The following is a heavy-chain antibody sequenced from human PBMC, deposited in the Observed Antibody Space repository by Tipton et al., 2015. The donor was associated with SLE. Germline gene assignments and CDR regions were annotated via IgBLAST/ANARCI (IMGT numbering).Heavy chain of an antibody. V-gene: IGHV4-38-2*01. CDR3: ARGKGSSSGWPWYFDL. J-gene: IGHJ2*01. CDR1: GYSISSGYY. Sequence: TLSLTCAVSGYSISSGYYWGWIRQPPGKGLEWIGSIYHSGSTYYNPSLKSRVTISVDTSKNQFSLKLSSVTVADTAVYYCARGKGSSSGWPWYFDLWGRGTLVIVSS. D-gene: IGHD6-19*01. CDR2: IYHSGST.